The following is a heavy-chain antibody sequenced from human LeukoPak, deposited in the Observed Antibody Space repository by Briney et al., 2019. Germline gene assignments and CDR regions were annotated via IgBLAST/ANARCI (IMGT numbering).Heavy chain of an antibody. D-gene: IGHD3-10*01. V-gene: IGHV4-31*03. CDR2: IYYSGST. Sequence: SQTLSLTCTVSGGSISSGGYYWSWIRQHPGKGLEWIGYIYYSGSTYYNPSLKSRVTISVDTSKNQFSLKLSSVTAADTAVYYCPRVGSGSRTFDYWGQGTLVTVSS. CDR1: GGSISSGGYY. CDR3: PRVGSGSRTFDY. J-gene: IGHJ4*02.